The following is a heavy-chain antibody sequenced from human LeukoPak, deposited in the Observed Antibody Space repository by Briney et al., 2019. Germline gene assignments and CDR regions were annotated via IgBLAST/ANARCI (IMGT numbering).Heavy chain of an antibody. J-gene: IGHJ4*02. V-gene: IGHV3-23*01. CDR1: GFTFSSYA. D-gene: IGHD2-15*01. Sequence: GGSLRLSCAASGFTFSSYAMSWVRQAPGKGLEWVSASSGSGGSTYYADSVKGRFTISRDNSKNTLYLQMNSLRAEDTAVYYCAKGYLGYCSGGSCHGDYWGQGTLVTVSS. CDR2: SSGSGGST. CDR3: AKGYLGYCSGGSCHGDY.